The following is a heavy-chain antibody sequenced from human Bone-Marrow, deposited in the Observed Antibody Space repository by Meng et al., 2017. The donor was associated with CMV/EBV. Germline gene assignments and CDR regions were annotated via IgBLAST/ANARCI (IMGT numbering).Heavy chain of an antibody. CDR2: ISSSSSYI. V-gene: IGHV3-21*01. D-gene: IGHD6-13*01. J-gene: IGHJ4*02. Sequence: RRYSMNWVRQAPGKGLEWVSSISSSSSYIYYADSVKGRFTISRDNAKNSLYLQMNSLRAEDTAVYYCARVERGAAAGTSEYWGQGTLVTVSS. CDR1: RRYS. CDR3: ARVERGAAAGTSEY.